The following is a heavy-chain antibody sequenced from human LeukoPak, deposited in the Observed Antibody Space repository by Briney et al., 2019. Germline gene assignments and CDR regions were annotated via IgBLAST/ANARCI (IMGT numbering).Heavy chain of an antibody. V-gene: IGHV4-34*01. Sequence: SETLSLTCAVYGGSFSGYYWSWIRQPPGKGLEWIGEINHSGSTNYNPSLKSRVTISVDTSKNQFSLKLSSATAADTAVYYCAIISPAYDSSGYYYYYYGMDVWGQGTTVTVSS. CDR3: AIISPAYDSSGYYYYYYGMDV. J-gene: IGHJ6*02. CDR2: INHSGST. D-gene: IGHD3-22*01. CDR1: GGSFSGYY.